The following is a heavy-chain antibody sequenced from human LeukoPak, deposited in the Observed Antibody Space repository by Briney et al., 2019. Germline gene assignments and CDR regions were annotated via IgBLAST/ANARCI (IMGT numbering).Heavy chain of an antibody. Sequence: GGSLRLSCAASGFTFSSYAMSWVRQAPGKGLEWVSAIGTAGDTYYPGSVKGRFTISRENAKNSLYLQMNSLRAGDTAVYYCARAKEYSDAFDIWGQGTMVTVSS. D-gene: IGHD2-15*01. J-gene: IGHJ3*02. CDR3: ARAKEYSDAFDI. CDR2: IGTAGDT. V-gene: IGHV3-13*01. CDR1: GFTFSSYA.